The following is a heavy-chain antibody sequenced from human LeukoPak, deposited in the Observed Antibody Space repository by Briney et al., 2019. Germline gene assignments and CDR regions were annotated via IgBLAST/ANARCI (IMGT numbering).Heavy chain of an antibody. J-gene: IGHJ4*02. Sequence: GGSLRLSCKGSGYIFTSYWITWVRQMPGKGLEWMGMIDPTDSYTNYSPSFEGQVTISADKSITTAYLQWSSLKASDTAMYYCARQITDQSSGYDSIDYWGQGTLVTVSS. CDR1: GYIFTSYW. D-gene: IGHD5-12*01. CDR3: ARQITDQSSGYDSIDY. CDR2: IDPTDSYT. V-gene: IGHV5-10-1*04.